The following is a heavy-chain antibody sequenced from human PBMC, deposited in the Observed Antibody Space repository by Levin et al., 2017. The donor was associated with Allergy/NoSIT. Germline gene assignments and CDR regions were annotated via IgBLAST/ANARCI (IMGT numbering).Heavy chain of an antibody. V-gene: IGHV3-21*01. D-gene: IGHD3-22*01. CDR2: ISAGGNYI. Sequence: PGGSLRLSCAASGILFSSYDMNWVRQDPGKGLEWVSSISAGGNYIYYADSVKGRFTISRDNAKNSLFLQMNSLRAEDTAVYYCASWAMYHYDRSAFDYFYYAMDVWGQGTTVTVSS. CDR3: ASWAMYHYDRSAFDYFYYAMDV. J-gene: IGHJ6*02. CDR1: GILFSSYD.